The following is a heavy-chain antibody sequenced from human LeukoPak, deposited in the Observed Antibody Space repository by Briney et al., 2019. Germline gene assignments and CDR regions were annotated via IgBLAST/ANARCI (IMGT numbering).Heavy chain of an antibody. CDR2: SRNKASSYTT. D-gene: IGHD1/OR15-1a*01. Sequence: PGGSLRLSCAASGFKFSDHYIDWVRQAPGKGLEWVGRSRNKASSYTTEYAASVEGRFTISRDVSESSLYLQMNSLRTEDTAVYYCGKIAIKGNKGRAVGAKGTTAPVSS. V-gene: IGHV3-72*01. CDR3: GKIAIKGNKGRAV. CDR1: GFKFSDHY. J-gene: IGHJ6*03.